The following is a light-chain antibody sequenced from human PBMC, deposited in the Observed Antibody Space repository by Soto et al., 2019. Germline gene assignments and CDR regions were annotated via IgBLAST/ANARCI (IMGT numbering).Light chain of an antibody. V-gene: IGKV3D-15*01. CDR3: QQYNNWGVC. CDR1: ETVGTN. CDR2: GSS. J-gene: IGKJ4*01. Sequence: IVMTQSPATLSVSPGDQVTLSCRASETVGTNLAWYQQTPGQAPRLLIYGSSTRATGIPATFSGSGSGTEFTPTVSSLQSEESAIYYCQQYNNWGVCFGAGTKVESK.